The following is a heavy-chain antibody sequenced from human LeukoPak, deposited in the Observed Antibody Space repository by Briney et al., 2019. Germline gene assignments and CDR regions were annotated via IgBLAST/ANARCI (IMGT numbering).Heavy chain of an antibody. D-gene: IGHD5-12*01. Sequence: GESLRLSCAASGFTFSSYSMNWVRQAPGKGLEWVSYISSSSSTIYYADSVKGRFTISRDNAKNSLYLQMNSLGVEDTAVYYCARRGYGTSNCGEGTLGTVSS. CDR3: ARRGYGTSN. J-gene: IGHJ4*02. V-gene: IGHV3-48*01. CDR1: GFTFSSYS. CDR2: ISSSSSTI.